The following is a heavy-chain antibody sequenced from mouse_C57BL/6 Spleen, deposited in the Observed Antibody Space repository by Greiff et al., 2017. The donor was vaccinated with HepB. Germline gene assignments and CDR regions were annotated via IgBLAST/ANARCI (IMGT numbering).Heavy chain of an antibody. V-gene: IGHV1-82*01. Sequence: QVQLQQSGPELVKPGASVKISCKASGYAFSSSWMNWVKQRPGKGLEWIGRIYPGDGDTNYNGKFKGKATLTADKSSSTAYMQLSSLTSEDSAVYFCASYYYGSSGAYWGQGTLVTVSA. J-gene: IGHJ3*01. D-gene: IGHD1-1*01. CDR1: GYAFSSSW. CDR2: IYPGDGDT. CDR3: ASYYYGSSGAY.